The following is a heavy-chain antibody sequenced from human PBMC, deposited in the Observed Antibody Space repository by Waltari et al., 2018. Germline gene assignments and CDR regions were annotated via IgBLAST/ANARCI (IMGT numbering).Heavy chain of an antibody. CDR3: AREADSGGRKYYFDY. Sequence: QVQLVQSGAEVKKPGSSVKVSCKASGGTFSSYSISWVRQAPGQGLEWMGGIIPIFGTANYAQKFQGRVTITADESTSTAYMELSSLRSEDTAVYYCAREADSGGRKYYFDYWGQGTLVTVSS. D-gene: IGHD2-15*01. CDR1: GGTFSSYS. J-gene: IGHJ4*02. V-gene: IGHV1-69*12. CDR2: IIPIFGTA.